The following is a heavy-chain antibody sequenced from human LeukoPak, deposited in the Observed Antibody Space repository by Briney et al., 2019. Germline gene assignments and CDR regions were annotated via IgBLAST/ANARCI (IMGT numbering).Heavy chain of an antibody. CDR2: IKQDGSEN. V-gene: IGHV3-7*03. CDR3: AKAHSTGYSSSFAYPFDY. D-gene: IGHD6-13*01. Sequence: GGSLRLSCAASGFTFDDYAMSWVRQAPGKGLEWVANIKQDGSENYYVDSVKGRFTISRDNAKNSLYQQMNSLRAEDTALYYCAKAHSTGYSSSFAYPFDYWGQGTLVTVSS. CDR1: GFTFDDYA. J-gene: IGHJ4*02.